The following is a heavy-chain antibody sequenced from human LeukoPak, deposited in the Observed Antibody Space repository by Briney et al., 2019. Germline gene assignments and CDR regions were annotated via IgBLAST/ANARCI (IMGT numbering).Heavy chain of an antibody. CDR3: ARDAIAAAGTQLPYYYYYMDV. Sequence: ASVTVSFKASGYTFTVYYMHWVRQAPGQGLEWMGWINSNSGGTNYSQKFQGRVTMTRDTAISTAYMDLSRLRSDHTAVYYCARDAIAAAGTQLPYYYYYMDVWGKGTTVTIS. D-gene: IGHD6-13*01. CDR1: GYTFTVYY. V-gene: IGHV1-2*02. CDR2: INSNSGGT. J-gene: IGHJ6*03.